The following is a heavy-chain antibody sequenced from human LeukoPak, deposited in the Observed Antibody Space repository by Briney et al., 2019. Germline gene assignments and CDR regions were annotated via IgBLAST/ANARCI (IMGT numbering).Heavy chain of an antibody. V-gene: IGHV4-59*08. J-gene: IGHJ4*02. CDR1: GGSISSYY. CDR3: ARHGTLGSITYPLDY. D-gene: IGHD3-16*01. CDR2: IYYSGTT. Sequence: PSGTLSLTCTVSGGSISSYYWSWIRQAPGKGLEWIGNIYYSGTTNYNPSLKSRVTISVDTSKNQFSLKLSSVTAADTAVYYCARHGTLGSITYPLDYWGQGTLVTVFS.